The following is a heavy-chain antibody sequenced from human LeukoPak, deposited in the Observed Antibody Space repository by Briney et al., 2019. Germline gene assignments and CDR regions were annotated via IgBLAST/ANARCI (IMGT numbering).Heavy chain of an antibody. CDR2: INTANGNP. J-gene: IGHJ4*02. Sequence: GASVTVSCTASGYIFTKDAIHWLRQAPGQRFEWLGWINTANGNPRYSQTFQGRVSITRDTSASTVYMELTGLRSEDTAVYYCARGGRPLFDYWGQGTPVTVSA. CDR1: GYIFTKDA. D-gene: IGHD3-16*01. CDR3: ARGGRPLFDY. V-gene: IGHV1-3*04.